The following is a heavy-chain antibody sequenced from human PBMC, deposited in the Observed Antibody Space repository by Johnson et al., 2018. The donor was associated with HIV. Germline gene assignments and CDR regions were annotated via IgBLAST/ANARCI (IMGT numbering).Heavy chain of an antibody. Sequence: QEKLVESGGGVVQPGQSLRLSCAASGLTFSSYGMHWVRQAPGNGLEWVALISYEGSNKYYADSVKGRFPISRDNSKNTLYLQMNSLRPEDTAVYYCAKPFPRWFAPLETAFDIWGQGTMVTVSS. J-gene: IGHJ3*02. D-gene: IGHD3-9*01. V-gene: IGHV3-30*18. CDR3: AKPFPRWFAPLETAFDI. CDR1: GLTFSSYG. CDR2: ISYEGSNK.